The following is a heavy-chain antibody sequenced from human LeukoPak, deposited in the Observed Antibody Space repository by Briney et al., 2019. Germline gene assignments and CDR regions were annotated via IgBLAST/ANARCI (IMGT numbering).Heavy chain of an antibody. CDR2: VYYTGST. V-gene: IGHV4-39*01. Sequence: SETLSLTCTVSGGSINSDSSSSYFWAWIRQHPGRGMEWIGSVYYTGSTYYNPSLKSPVTMFVDTSRNQFSLKLSSVTAADTAVYYCARGLLEVARDYYYYGMDVWGQGTTVTVSS. CDR1: GGSINSDSSSSYF. J-gene: IGHJ6*02. CDR3: ARGLLEVARDYYYYGMDV. D-gene: IGHD2-15*01.